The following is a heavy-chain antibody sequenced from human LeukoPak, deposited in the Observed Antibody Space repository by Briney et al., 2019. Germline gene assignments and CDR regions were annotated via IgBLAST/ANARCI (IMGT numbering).Heavy chain of an antibody. CDR2: IYYSGST. J-gene: IGHJ4*02. Sequence: QVQLQESGPGLVKPSETLSLTCTVSGGSISSYYWSWIRQPPGKGLEWIGYIYYSGSTNYNPSLKSRVTISVDTSKNQFSLKLSSVTAADTAVYYCARDSGYYPNWGQGTLVPSPQ. V-gene: IGHV4-59*01. CDR1: GGSISSYY. CDR3: ARDSGYYPN. D-gene: IGHD3-22*01.